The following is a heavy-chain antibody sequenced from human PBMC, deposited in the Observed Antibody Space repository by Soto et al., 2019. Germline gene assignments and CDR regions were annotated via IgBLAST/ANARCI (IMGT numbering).Heavy chain of an antibody. CDR3: ARAPRVSGSSQTRPDF. CDR1: SGSFSGHY. J-gene: IGHJ4*02. V-gene: IGHV4-34*01. Sequence: SETLSLTCSIYSGSFSGHYWSWIRQPPGKGLEWIGEISQSGNTNYSPSLKSRVSISIDTSKKQFSLNLASVSAADTAVYYCARAPRVSGSSQTRPDFWGQGTLVTVSS. CDR2: ISQSGNT. D-gene: IGHD6-6*01.